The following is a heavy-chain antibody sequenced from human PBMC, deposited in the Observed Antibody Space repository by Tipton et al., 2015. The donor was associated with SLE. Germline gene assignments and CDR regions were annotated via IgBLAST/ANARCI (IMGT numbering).Heavy chain of an antibody. V-gene: IGHV4-39*07. D-gene: IGHD3-3*01. CDR2: IYYSGST. J-gene: IGHJ6*03. CDR1: GGSISSRSYY. Sequence: LRLSCTVSGGSISSRSYYWGWIRQPPGKGLEWIGSIYYSGSTYYNPSLKSRVTISVDTSKNQFSLKLSSVTAADTAVYYCARAGVTIFGVVEAGYYYMDVWGKGTTVTVSS. CDR3: ARAGVTIFGVVEAGYYYMDV.